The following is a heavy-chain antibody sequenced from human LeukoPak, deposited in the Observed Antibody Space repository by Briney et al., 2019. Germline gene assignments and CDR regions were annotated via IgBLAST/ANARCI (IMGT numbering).Heavy chain of an antibody. CDR3: ARAAGSSGWYKVAFDI. V-gene: IGHV3-13*01. J-gene: IGHJ3*02. Sequence: PGGSLRLSCAASGFTFSSYDMHWVRDATGKGLEWVSAIGTAGDTYYPGSVKGRFTISRENAKNSLYLQMNSLRAGDTAVYYCARAAGSSGWYKVAFDIWGQGTMVTVSS. D-gene: IGHD6-19*01. CDR2: IGTAGDT. CDR1: GFTFSSYD.